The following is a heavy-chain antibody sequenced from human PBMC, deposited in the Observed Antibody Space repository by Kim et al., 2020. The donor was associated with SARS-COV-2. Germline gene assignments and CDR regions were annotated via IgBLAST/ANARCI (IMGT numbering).Heavy chain of an antibody. J-gene: IGHJ6*02. Sequence: GGSLRLSCAASGFTFSSYAMHWVRQAPGKGLEWVAVISYDGSNKYYADSVKGRFTISRDNSKNTLYLQMNSLRAEDTAVYYCASLSTRTLDYGDYDYYYYGMDVWGQGTTVTVSS. CDR3: ASLSTRTLDYGDYDYYYYGMDV. CDR2: ISYDGSNK. V-gene: IGHV3-30*04. CDR1: GFTFSSYA. D-gene: IGHD4-17*01.